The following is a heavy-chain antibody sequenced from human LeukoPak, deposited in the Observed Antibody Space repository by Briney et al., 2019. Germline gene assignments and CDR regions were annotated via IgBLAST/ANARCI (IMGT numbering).Heavy chain of an antibody. J-gene: IGHJ4*02. CDR1: GFTFSSYA. D-gene: IGHD3-22*01. V-gene: IGHV3-23*01. CDR2: ISDSGGGT. CDR3: AKVNYYDSTGFFDY. Sequence: GGSLRLSCAASGFTFSSYAMNWVRQAPGKGLEWVSIISDSGGGTFYADSVKGRFTISRDNSKNTLSFQMNSLRAEDTAVYYCAKVNYYDSTGFFDYWGQGILVTVSS.